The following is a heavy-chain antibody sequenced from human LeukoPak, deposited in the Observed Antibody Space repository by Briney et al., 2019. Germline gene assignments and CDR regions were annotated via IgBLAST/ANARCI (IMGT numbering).Heavy chain of an antibody. CDR3: ARDLRYYYYYGMDV. J-gene: IGHJ6*02. CDR1: GFTFSSYW. Sequence: GGSLRLSFAASGFTFSSYWMSWVRQAPGKGLEWEANIKQDGSEKYYVDSVKGRFTISRDNAKNSLYLQMNSLIAEDTAVYYCARDLRYYYYYGMDVWGQGTTVTVSS. V-gene: IGHV3-7*01. CDR2: IKQDGSEK.